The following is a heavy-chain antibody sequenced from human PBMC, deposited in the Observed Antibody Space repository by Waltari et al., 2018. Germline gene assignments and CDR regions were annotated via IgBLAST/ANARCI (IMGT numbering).Heavy chain of an antibody. D-gene: IGHD6-13*01. Sequence: QVQLQESGPGLVKPSQTLSLTCTVSGGSISSGSYYWIWIRQPAGKGLEWIGYIYTSGSTNYNPSLKSRVTISVDTSKNQFSLKLSSVTAADTAVYYCARDLVGGSWSSGGMDVWGQGTTVTVSS. CDR2: IYTSGST. J-gene: IGHJ6*02. CDR3: ARDLVGGSWSSGGMDV. V-gene: IGHV4-61*09. CDR1: GGSISSGSYY.